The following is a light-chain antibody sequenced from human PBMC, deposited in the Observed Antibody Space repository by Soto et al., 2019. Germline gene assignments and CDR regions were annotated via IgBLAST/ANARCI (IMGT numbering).Light chain of an antibody. CDR3: QQYGTSPLT. Sequence: EIVLTQSPGNLSLSPGERATLSCRASQSVRSNYLAWYQQKPGQAPRLLIYGASTRATGIPDRFSGSGSGTDFTLTISRLEPEDFALYYCQQYGTSPLTFGGGAKLEIK. V-gene: IGKV3-20*01. CDR1: QSVRSNY. J-gene: IGKJ4*01. CDR2: GAS.